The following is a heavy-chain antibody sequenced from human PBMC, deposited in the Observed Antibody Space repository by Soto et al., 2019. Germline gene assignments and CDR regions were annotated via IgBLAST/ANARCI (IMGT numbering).Heavy chain of an antibody. CDR2: ILDDGRNK. V-gene: IGHV3-30*04. CDR3: ARVGGWYSRT. D-gene: IGHD1-26*01. J-gene: IGHJ4*02. CDR1: GFTFSGHT. Sequence: QMHLVESGGDVVQPGTSLRLSCAASGFTFSGHTMHWVRQAPGKGLEWVALILDDGRNKYYADSVKGRFTISRDNSKNTLYLQMNSLRDEDTAVYYCARVGGWYSRTWGQGTRVTVSS.